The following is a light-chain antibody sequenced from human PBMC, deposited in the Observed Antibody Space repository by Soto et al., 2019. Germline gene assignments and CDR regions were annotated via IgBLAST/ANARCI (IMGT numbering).Light chain of an antibody. CDR3: QQDNTYSPTWT. V-gene: IGKV1-5*01. CDR1: QSISNW. CDR2: DAS. J-gene: IGKJ1*01. Sequence: DIQMAQSPSTLSASVGDRVTITCRASQSISNWLAWYQQKPGKAPKLLIYDASSLEGGVPSRFSGSGSGTEFTLSISSLQRDDFATEYCQQDNTYSPTWTVGQGTKVDSK.